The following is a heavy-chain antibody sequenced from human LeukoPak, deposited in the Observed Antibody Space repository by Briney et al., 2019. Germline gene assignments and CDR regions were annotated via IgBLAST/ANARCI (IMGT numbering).Heavy chain of an antibody. CDR2: ISGSGGST. Sequence: PGGSLRLSCAASGFSFCSYAMSWVRQAPGKGLEWVSAISGSGGSTYYADSVKGRFTISRDNSKNTLYLQMNSLRAEDTAVYYCAKSGGIQLWSPVGDYWGQGTLVTVSS. V-gene: IGHV3-23*01. CDR3: AKSGGIQLWSPVGDY. D-gene: IGHD5-18*01. J-gene: IGHJ4*02. CDR1: GFSFCSYA.